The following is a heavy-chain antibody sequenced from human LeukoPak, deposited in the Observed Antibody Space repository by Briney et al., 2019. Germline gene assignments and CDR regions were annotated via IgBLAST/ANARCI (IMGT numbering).Heavy chain of an antibody. CDR2: INPNSGGT. CDR3: ARGVGAQRGHAFDI. Sequence: GASVKVSCKASGYTFIDYYMHWVRQAPGQGLEWMGWINPNSGGTNYAQKFQGRVTMTRDTSISTAYMELSRLRSDDTAVYYCARGVGAQRGHAFDIWGQGTMVTVSS. D-gene: IGHD1-26*01. CDR1: GYTFIDYY. V-gene: IGHV1-2*02. J-gene: IGHJ3*02.